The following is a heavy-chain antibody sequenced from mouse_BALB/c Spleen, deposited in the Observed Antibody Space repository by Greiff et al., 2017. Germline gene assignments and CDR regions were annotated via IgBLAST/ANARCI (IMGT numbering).Heavy chain of an antibody. J-gene: IGHJ3*01. V-gene: IGHV7-1*02. Sequence: EVQLVESGGGLVQPGGSLRISCATSGFTFSDFYMEWVRQPPGKRLEWIAASRNKANDYTTEYSASVKGRFIVSRDTSQSILYLQMNALRAEDTAIYYCARANYDYDGFAYWGQGTLVTVSA. D-gene: IGHD2-4*01. CDR2: SRNKANDYTT. CDR1: GFTFSDFY. CDR3: ARANYDYDGFAY.